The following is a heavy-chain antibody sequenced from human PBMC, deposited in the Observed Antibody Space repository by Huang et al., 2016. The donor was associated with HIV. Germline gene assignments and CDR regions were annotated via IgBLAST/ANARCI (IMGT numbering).Heavy chain of an antibody. D-gene: IGHD2-21*01. CDR3: ARLPIAAIQLVSFFDF. V-gene: IGHV4-34*02. CDR1: GGTFNIYY. CDR2: ISQRGAD. Sequence: QVQLQQWGAGLLKPSEPLSRPCAVYGGTFNIYYWTWIRQTPTRELTWIGEISQRGADNDNPSVASRVNLSVDASKNQFSLNLTSVAAADTAVYFCARLPIAAIQLVSFFDFWGQGSPVTVSS. J-gene: IGHJ4*02.